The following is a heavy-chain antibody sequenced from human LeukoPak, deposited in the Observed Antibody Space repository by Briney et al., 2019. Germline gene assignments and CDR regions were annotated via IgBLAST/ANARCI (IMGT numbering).Heavy chain of an antibody. D-gene: IGHD5-24*01. CDR1: GFTFSSYG. CDR3: AKDDGYNLGY. V-gene: IGHV3-30*02. J-gene: IGHJ4*02. CDR2: IRYDGSNK. Sequence: GGSLRLSCAASGFTFSSYGMHWVRQTPGKGLEWVAFIRYDGSNKYYADSVKGRFTISRDNSKNTLYLQMNSLRAEDTAVYYCAKDDGYNLGYWGQGTLVTVSS.